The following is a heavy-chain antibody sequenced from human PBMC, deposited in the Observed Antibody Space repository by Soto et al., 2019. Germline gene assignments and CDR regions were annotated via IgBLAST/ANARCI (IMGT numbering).Heavy chain of an antibody. CDR1: GGSISSSSYY. CDR3: ARREYDSRGSDY. D-gene: IGHD3-22*01. Sequence: SETLSLTCTFSGGSISSSSYYWGWIRQPPGKGLEWIGSIYYSGSTYYNLSLKSRVTISVDTSKNQFSLKLSSVTAADTAVYFCARREYDSRGSDYWGQGTLVTVSS. V-gene: IGHV4-39*01. CDR2: IYYSGST. J-gene: IGHJ4*02.